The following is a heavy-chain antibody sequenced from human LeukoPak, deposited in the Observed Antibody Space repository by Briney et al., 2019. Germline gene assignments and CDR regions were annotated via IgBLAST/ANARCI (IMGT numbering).Heavy chain of an antibody. Sequence: ASVKVSCKASGYTFTGYYMHWVRQAPGQGLEWMGWINPNSGGTNYAQKFQGRVTMTRDTSISTAYMELSRLRSDDTAVYYCARRDYGDYGSWLGFDPWGQGTLVTVSS. CDR2: INPNSGGT. CDR3: ARRDYGDYGSWLGFDP. CDR1: GYTFTGYY. V-gene: IGHV1-2*02. D-gene: IGHD4-17*01. J-gene: IGHJ5*02.